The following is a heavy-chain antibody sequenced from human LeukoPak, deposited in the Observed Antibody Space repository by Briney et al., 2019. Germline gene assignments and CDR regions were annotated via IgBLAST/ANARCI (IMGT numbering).Heavy chain of an antibody. CDR3: ARKLLMTTGAFDI. CDR1: GFTVSSNY. D-gene: IGHD4-17*01. Sequence: PGGSLRLSCAASGFTVSSNYMSWVRQAPGKGLEWVSVIYSGGSTYYADSVKGRFTISRDNAKNSLYLQMNSLRAEDTAVYYCARKLLMTTGAFDIWGQGTMVTVSS. V-gene: IGHV3-53*01. CDR2: IYSGGST. J-gene: IGHJ3*02.